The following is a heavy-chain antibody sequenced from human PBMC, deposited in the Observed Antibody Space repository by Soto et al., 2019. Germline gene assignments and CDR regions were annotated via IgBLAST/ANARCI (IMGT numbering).Heavy chain of an antibody. D-gene: IGHD2-2*02. J-gene: IGHJ4*02. CDR3: AKDRHPYTTKYYFDY. CDR1: GYTFTSYY. Sequence: ASVKVSCKALGYTFTSYYIHWVRQAPGQGLEWMGIINPSGGRTVYAQKFQGRVTMTRDTSTSTVYMDLSSLRSEDTAVYYCAKDRHPYTTKYYFDYWGQGTLVTVSS. CDR2: INPSGGRT. V-gene: IGHV1-46*01.